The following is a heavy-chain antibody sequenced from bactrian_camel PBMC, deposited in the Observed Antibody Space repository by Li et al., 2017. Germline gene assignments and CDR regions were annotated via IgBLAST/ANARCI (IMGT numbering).Heavy chain of an antibody. CDR1: GDTFDDYD. CDR2: VGSDGTI. D-gene: IGHD7*01. Sequence: HVQLVESGGGSVQAGGELRLSCTISGDTFDDYDMGWYREAPGNECELVSSVGSDGTIYYADSVKGRFTISLDNAKKTMYLQMNSLKPEDTAMYHCAADGDDCTGGTAEWYYGQGTQVTVS. V-gene: IGHV3S63*01. J-gene: IGHJ4*01.